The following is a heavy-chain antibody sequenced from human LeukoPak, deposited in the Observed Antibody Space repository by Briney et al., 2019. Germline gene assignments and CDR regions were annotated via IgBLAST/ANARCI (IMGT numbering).Heavy chain of an antibody. V-gene: IGHV3-33*01. CDR2: IWYDGSNK. D-gene: IGHD3-16*01. J-gene: IGHJ4*02. CDR1: GFIFSTYG. Sequence: GGSLRLSCAASGFIFSTYGMHWVRQAPGKGLMWVAVIWYDGSNKNYADSVEGRFTISRDNSKNTLYLQMNSLRAEDTAVYYCATNSYTGSSKNTFNFWGQGTLVTVSS. CDR3: ATNSYTGSSKNTFNF.